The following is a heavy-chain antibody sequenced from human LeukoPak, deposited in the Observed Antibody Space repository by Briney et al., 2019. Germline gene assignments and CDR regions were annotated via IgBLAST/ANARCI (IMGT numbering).Heavy chain of an antibody. CDR1: GGSVSSYY. Sequence: SETLSLTCTVSGGSVSSYYWSWVRQPPGKGLEWIGYLHYSGSTDYNPSLKSRVTTSVDTSNNQFSLRLNSVTAADTAVSYCATLAAAVTYDAFDIWGQGTMVTVSS. D-gene: IGHD6-13*01. CDR3: ATLAAAVTYDAFDI. V-gene: IGHV4-59*08. J-gene: IGHJ3*02. CDR2: LHYSGST.